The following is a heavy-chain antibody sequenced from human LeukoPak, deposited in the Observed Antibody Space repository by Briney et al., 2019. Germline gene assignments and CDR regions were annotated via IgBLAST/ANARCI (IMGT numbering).Heavy chain of an antibody. CDR3: ARGPYYDFWSGYSDAFDI. CDR2: INPSGGST. D-gene: IGHD3-3*01. J-gene: IGHJ3*02. CDR1: GYTFTSYY. Sequence: ASVKVSCKASGYTFTSYYMHWVRQAPGQGLEWMGIINPSGGSTSYAQKFQGRVTMTRDMSTSTVYMELSSLRSEDTAVHYCARGPYYDFWSGYSDAFDIWGQGTMVTVSS. V-gene: IGHV1-46*01.